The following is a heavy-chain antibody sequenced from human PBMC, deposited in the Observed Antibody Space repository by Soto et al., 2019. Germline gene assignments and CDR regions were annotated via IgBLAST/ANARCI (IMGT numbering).Heavy chain of an antibody. J-gene: IGHJ2*01. CDR2: IIPALGTA. CDR3: ARPDFGDYWYFDL. CDR1: GGTFSSHT. D-gene: IGHD4-17*01. Sequence: QDQLVQSGAEVKKPGSSVKVSCKASGGTFSSHTFSWVRQAPGQGLEWMGRIIPALGTATYAQKFQGRVKITADESAPTVYMELNSLRSEDTAVYYCARPDFGDYWYFDLWGRGTLVTVSS. V-gene: IGHV1-69*08.